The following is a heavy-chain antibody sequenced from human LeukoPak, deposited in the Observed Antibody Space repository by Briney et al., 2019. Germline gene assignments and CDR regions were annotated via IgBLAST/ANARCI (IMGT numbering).Heavy chain of an antibody. J-gene: IGHJ5*02. CDR2: IYYSGST. Sequence: SETLSLTCTVSGGSISSYYWSWTRQPPGKGLEWVGYIYYSGSTNYNPSLKSRVTISVDTSKNQFSLKLSSVTAADTAVYYCARLLGSYRWFDPWGQGALVTVSS. D-gene: IGHD1-26*01. CDR3: ARLLGSYRWFDP. CDR1: GGSISSYY. V-gene: IGHV4-59*08.